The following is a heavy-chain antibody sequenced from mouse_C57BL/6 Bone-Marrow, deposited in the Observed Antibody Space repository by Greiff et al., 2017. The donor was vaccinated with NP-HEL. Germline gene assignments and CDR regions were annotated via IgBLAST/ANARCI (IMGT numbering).Heavy chain of an antibody. D-gene: IGHD2-10*01. V-gene: IGHV1-15*01. J-gene: IGHJ3*01. Sequence: QVQLKQSGAELVRPGASVTLSCKASGYTFTDYEMHWVKQTPVHGLEWIGAIDPETGGTAYNQKFKGKAILTADKSSSTAYMELRSLTSEDSAVYYCTRAYYGSYVRFAYGGQGTLVTVSA. CDR3: TRAYYGSYVRFAY. CDR1: GYTFTDYE. CDR2: IDPETGGT.